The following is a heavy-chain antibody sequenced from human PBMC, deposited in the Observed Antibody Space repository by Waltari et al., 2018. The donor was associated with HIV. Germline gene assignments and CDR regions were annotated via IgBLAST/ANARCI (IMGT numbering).Heavy chain of an antibody. CDR3: TRSLALRIAAPGADV. CDR1: GYTFNNYD. J-gene: IGHJ6*02. Sequence: QVQLVQSGAELKRPGASVRISCATSGYTFNNYDITWVRQAPGQGLEWMGWINPKTGDTGFLDGFQDRLTMTRNISSGTAYMDLTRLTKEDTATYYCTRSLALRIAAPGADVWGQGTSLIVSS. D-gene: IGHD6-13*01. CDR2: INPKTGDT. V-gene: IGHV1-8*01.